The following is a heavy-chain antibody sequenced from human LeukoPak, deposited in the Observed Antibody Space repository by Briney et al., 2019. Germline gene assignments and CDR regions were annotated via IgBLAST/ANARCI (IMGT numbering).Heavy chain of an antibody. CDR2: ISSDISTT. Sequence: GGSLRLSCAASGFTFSYYSMNWVRQAPGKGLEWVAFISSDISTTYYADSVKGRFTISRDNAKNSLYLQMNSLGAEDTAVYYCARVVSYGNFDYWGQGTLVTVSS. CDR3: ARVVSYGNFDY. V-gene: IGHV3-48*04. CDR1: GFTFSYYS. D-gene: IGHD5-18*01. J-gene: IGHJ4*02.